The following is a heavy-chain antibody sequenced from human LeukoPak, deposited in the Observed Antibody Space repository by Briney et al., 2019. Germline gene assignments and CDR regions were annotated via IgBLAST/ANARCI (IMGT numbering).Heavy chain of an antibody. V-gene: IGHV3-21*01. J-gene: IGHJ4*02. Sequence: GGSLRLSCAASGFTFSSYSMNWVRQAPGKGLEWVSSISSSSSYIYYADSVKGRFTISRDNAKNSLYLQMNSLRAEDTAVYYCARKDSRGPSWVDYWGQGTLVTVSS. D-gene: IGHD3-10*01. CDR2: ISSSSSYI. CDR3: ARKDSRGPSWVDY. CDR1: GFTFSSYS.